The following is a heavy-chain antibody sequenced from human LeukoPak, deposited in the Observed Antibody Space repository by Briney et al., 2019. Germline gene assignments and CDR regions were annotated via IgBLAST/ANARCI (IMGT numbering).Heavy chain of an antibody. D-gene: IGHD5-12*01. V-gene: IGHV4-39*07. CDR2: IYYSGNT. CDR3: ARYHNGYDDY. J-gene: IGHJ4*02. Sequence: SETLSLTCTVSGGSISSSSYYWGWIRQPPGKGLEWIGSIYYSGNTYHNPSLQSRVTISLDTSKSHFSLRLSSVTAADTAVYYCARYHNGYDDYWGQGTLVTVSS. CDR1: GGSISSSSYY.